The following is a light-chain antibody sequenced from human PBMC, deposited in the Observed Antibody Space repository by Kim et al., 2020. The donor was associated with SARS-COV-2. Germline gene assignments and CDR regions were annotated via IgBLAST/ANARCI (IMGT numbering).Light chain of an antibody. CDR3: QQSYTLPRT. J-gene: IGKJ1*01. CDR2: AAS. Sequence: ASVGGSVTLTCRTSQSISTFLHWYQQKPGKAPRLLIFAASRLQSGIPLRFSGSVSGTEYTLTITSLQPEDFATYYCQQSYTLPRTFGPGTKVNIK. V-gene: IGKV1-39*01. CDR1: QSISTF.